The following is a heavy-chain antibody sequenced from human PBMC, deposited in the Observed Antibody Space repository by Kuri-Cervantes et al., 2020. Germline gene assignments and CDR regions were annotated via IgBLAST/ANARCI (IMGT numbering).Heavy chain of an antibody. CDR3: AKSQQLGPFFYYYYMDV. CDR2: ISWNSGSI. Sequence: SLKISCVASGFTFDDYVIYWVRQAPGKGLEWVSGISWNSGSIDYVDSVKGRFTISRDNAKNSLYLQMDSLRAEDTAVYYCAKSQQLGPFFYYYYMDVWGKGTSVTVSS. CDR1: GFTFDDYV. V-gene: IGHV3-9*01. J-gene: IGHJ6*03. D-gene: IGHD6-6*01.